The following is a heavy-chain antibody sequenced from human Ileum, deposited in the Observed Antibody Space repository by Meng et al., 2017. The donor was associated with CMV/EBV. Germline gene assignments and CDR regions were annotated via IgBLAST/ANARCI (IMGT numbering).Heavy chain of an antibody. J-gene: IGHJ6*02. V-gene: IGHV1-8*01. D-gene: IGHD6-13*01. CDR1: GYTFTSYD. CDR3: ARGMSPGIAAAGIWSYYYGMDV. Sequence: ASVKVSCKASGYTFTSYDINWVRQATGQGLEWMGWMNPNSGNTGYAQKFQGRVTMIRNTSISTAYMELSSLRSEDTAVYYCARGMSPGIAAAGIWSYYYGMDVWGQGTTVTVSS. CDR2: MNPNSGNT.